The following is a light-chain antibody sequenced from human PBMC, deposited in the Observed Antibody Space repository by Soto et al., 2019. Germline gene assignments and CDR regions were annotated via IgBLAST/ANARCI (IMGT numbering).Light chain of an antibody. Sequence: EIVMTQSPATLSVSPGERATLSCRASQSVSSNLAWYQQKPGQAPRLLIYGASTRATGIPARFSGSGSGTEFTLTISSLQSEDFATYYCQQYDDLPLTFGGGTWVEI. CDR3: QQYDDLPLT. CDR2: GAS. CDR1: QSVSSN. V-gene: IGKV3-15*01. J-gene: IGKJ4*01.